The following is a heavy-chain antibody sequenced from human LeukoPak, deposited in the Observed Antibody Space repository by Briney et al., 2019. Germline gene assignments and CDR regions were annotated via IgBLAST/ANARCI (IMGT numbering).Heavy chain of an antibody. Sequence: ASVKVSCKASGYTFTSYSMHWVRQAPGQGLEWMGIINPSGGSTNYAQKFQGRVTMTRDTSTSTVHMELSSLRSEDTAVYYCARSEGWMTYYYYYGMDVWGQGTTVTVSS. J-gene: IGHJ6*02. CDR2: INPSGGST. CDR1: GYTFTSYS. D-gene: IGHD5-12*01. CDR3: ARSEGWMTYYYYYGMDV. V-gene: IGHV1-46*01.